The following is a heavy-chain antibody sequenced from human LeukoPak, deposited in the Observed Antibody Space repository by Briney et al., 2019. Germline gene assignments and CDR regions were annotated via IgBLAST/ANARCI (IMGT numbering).Heavy chain of an antibody. CDR1: GYSFSAYT. J-gene: IGHJ4*02. Sequence: GGSLRLSCAASGYSFSAYTMSWVRQAPGKGLEWVSSFTSSSSSIYYANSVKGRFTISRDNAKNSLYLQLSSLGAEDTAVYYCARGWGSYYFDSWGQGTLVTVSS. CDR3: ARGWGSYYFDS. D-gene: IGHD3-16*01. V-gene: IGHV3-21*01. CDR2: FTSSSSSI.